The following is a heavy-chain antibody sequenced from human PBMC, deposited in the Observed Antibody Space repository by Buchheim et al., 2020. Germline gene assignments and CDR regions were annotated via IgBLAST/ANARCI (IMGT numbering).Heavy chain of an antibody. Sequence: QVQLVESGGGVVQPGRSLRLSCAASGFTFSSYGMHWVRQAPGKGLEWVAVISYDGSNKYYADSVKGRFTISRDNSKNTLYLQMNSLRAEDTAVYYCAKTVVPAAPEDFFDYWGQGTL. CDR1: GFTFSSYG. V-gene: IGHV3-30*18. J-gene: IGHJ4*02. D-gene: IGHD2-2*01. CDR2: ISYDGSNK. CDR3: AKTVVPAAPEDFFDY.